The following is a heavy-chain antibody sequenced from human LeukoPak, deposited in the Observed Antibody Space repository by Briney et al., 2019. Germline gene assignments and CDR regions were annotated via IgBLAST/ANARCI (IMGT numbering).Heavy chain of an antibody. J-gene: IGHJ4*02. Sequence: ASVKVSCKASGYTFTGYYMHWVRQAPGQGLEWMGWIKLNSGDTNYAQKFQGRVTMTRDTSISTGYMGLSRLRSDDTAVYYCARSHYYDSSGYYTFDYWGQGTLVTVPS. CDR1: GYTFTGYY. CDR3: ARSHYYDSSGYYTFDY. V-gene: IGHV1-2*02. D-gene: IGHD3-22*01. CDR2: IKLNSGDT.